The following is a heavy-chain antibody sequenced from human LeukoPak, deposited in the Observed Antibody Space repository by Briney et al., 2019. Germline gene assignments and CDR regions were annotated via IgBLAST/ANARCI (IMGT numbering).Heavy chain of an antibody. V-gene: IGHV3-21*01. CDR3: ARDHPYDFWSGYHGDYFDY. Sequence: PGGYLRLSCAASGFTFSSYSMNWVRQAPGKGLEWVSSISSSSSYIYYADSVKGRFTISRDNAKNSLCLQMNSLRAEDTAVYYCARDHPYDFWSGYHGDYFDYWGQGTLVTVSS. J-gene: IGHJ4*02. CDR2: ISSSSSYI. CDR1: GFTFSSYS. D-gene: IGHD3-3*01.